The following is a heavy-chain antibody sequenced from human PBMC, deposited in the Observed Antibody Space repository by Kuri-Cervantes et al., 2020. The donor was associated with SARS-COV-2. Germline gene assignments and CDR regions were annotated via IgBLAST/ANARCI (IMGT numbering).Heavy chain of an antibody. CDR2: INHSGST. CDR1: GGSFSGYY. J-gene: IGHJ6*03. D-gene: IGHD3-10*01. Sequence: SQTLSLTCAVYGGSFSGYYCSWSRQRPGKGLEWIGEINHSGSTNYNPSLKSRVTISVEPSKNQFSLKLLSVTAADTAVYYCARGVWFRYLSFHYYNYMDVWGKGTTVTVSS. CDR3: ARGVWFRYLSFHYYNYMDV. V-gene: IGHV4-34*01.